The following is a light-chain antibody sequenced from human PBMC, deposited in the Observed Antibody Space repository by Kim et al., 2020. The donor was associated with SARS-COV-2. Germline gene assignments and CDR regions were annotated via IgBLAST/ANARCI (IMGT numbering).Light chain of an antibody. CDR3: QSADSSDTFWV. Sequence: HGQTARITCSGDALPKQYAYWFQQKPGQAPVVVIYEDTERPSGIPERFSGSTSGTTVTLTISGVQAEDEADYYCQSADSSDTFWVFGGGTQLTVL. CDR1: ALPKQY. V-gene: IGLV3-25*03. CDR2: EDT. J-gene: IGLJ3*02.